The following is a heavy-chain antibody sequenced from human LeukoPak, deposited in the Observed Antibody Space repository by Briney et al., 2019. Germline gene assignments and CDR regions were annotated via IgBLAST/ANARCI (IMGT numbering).Heavy chain of an antibody. CDR1: GFTFSSYE. J-gene: IGHJ4*02. Sequence: PGGSLRLSCAASGFTFSSYEMNWVRQAPGKGLEWVPYISSSGSTIYYADSVKGRFTISRDNAKNSLYLQMNSLRAEDTAVYYCARGLGLFDGDYETPAYYFDYWGQGTLVTVSS. D-gene: IGHD4-17*01. CDR2: ISSSGSTI. V-gene: IGHV3-48*03. CDR3: ARGLGLFDGDYETPAYYFDY.